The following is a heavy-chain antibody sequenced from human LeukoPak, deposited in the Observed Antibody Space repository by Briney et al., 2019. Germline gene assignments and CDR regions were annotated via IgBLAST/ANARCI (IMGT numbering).Heavy chain of an antibody. V-gene: IGHV3-30*03. CDR1: EFIFSRYA. CDR2: ISYDGSNK. CDR3: ARGSSYDILSRYYGMDV. J-gene: IGHJ6*02. D-gene: IGHD3-9*01. Sequence: PGGSLRLSCAASEFIFSRYAMHWVRQAPGKGLEWVAVISYDGSNKYYADSVKGRFTISRENAKNSLYLQMNSLRAGDTAVYYCARGSSYDILSRYYGMDVWGQGTTVTVSS.